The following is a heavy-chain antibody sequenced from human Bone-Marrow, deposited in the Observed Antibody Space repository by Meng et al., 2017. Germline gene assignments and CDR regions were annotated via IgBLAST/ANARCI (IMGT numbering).Heavy chain of an antibody. D-gene: IGHD1-26*01. Sequence: GESLKISCAASGFTFSSYSMNWVRQAPGKGLEWVSSISSSSSYIYYADSVKGRFTISRDNAKNSLYLQMNSLRAEDTAVYYCAKVRWELPLFDWGQGTLVTVSS. CDR3: AKVRWELPLFD. CDR1: GFTFSSYS. J-gene: IGHJ4*02. CDR2: ISSSSSYI. V-gene: IGHV3-21*04.